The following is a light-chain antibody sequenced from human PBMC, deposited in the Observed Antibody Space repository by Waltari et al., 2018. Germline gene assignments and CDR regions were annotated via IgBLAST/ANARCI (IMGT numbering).Light chain of an antibody. CDR1: PGIGSW. J-gene: IGKJ5*01. Sequence: DIQMTQSPSSVSASVGDRVTITCRASPGIGSWLVWYQQKPGEAPKLLIYGTSTLKSGVPSRFSGSGSGTDFTLTISSLQPEDCATYYCQQANSFPRNFGQGTRVDIK. CDR3: QQANSFPRN. CDR2: GTS. V-gene: IGKV1-12*01.